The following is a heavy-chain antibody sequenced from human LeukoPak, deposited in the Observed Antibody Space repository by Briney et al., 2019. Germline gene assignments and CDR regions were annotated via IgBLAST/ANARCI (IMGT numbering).Heavy chain of an antibody. CDR1: GFTFSYYG. V-gene: IGHV3-33*01. D-gene: IGHD6-13*01. CDR2: IWYDGSNE. CDR3: ARTHPPWSSSWYFFDF. Sequence: GGSLRLSCAASGFTFSYYGMHWVRQAPGKGLEWVAVIWYDGSNEYYADSVKGRFTISRDNSKNTVYLQMNSLRAEDTAVYYCARTHPPWSSSWYFFDFWGLGTLVTVSS. J-gene: IGHJ4*02.